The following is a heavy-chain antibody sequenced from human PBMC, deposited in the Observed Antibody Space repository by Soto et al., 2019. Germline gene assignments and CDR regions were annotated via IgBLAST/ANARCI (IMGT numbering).Heavy chain of an antibody. CDR3: VKDWTGDTCPCMDV. CDR1: GFTFSNYA. CDR2: ITADGGTT. Sequence: GGSLRLSCAASGFTFSNYAMAWVRQGPGRGPEWVSTITADGGTTYYGDSVKDRFTISRDDSKNSLFLQMTSLRAQDTAIYYCVKDWTGDTCPCMDVWGQGTTVTVSS. D-gene: IGHD2-8*02. J-gene: IGHJ6*02. V-gene: IGHV3-23*01.